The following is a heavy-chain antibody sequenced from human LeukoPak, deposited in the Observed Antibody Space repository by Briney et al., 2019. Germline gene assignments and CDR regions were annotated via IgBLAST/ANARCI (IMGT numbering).Heavy chain of an antibody. D-gene: IGHD3-10*01. Sequence: SETLSLTCTVSRGSISSGSDYWSRIRQPAGKGLEWIGRICTSGSTNYNPSLKSRVTISVDTSKNQFSLKLSSVTAADTAVYYCARNSGYYYGSGSYRSWFDYWGQGTRVTVSS. CDR1: RGSISSGSDY. CDR2: ICTSGST. V-gene: IGHV4-61*02. J-gene: IGHJ4*02. CDR3: ARNSGYYYGSGSYRSWFDY.